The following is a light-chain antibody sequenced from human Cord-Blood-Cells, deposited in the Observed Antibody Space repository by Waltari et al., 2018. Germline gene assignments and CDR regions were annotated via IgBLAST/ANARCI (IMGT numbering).Light chain of an antibody. CDR3: SSYTSSSTVV. V-gene: IGLV2-14*01. J-gene: IGLJ2*01. CDR1: SSDVGGYNY. CDR2: DVS. Sequence: QSALTQPASVSGSPGQSLTISCTGTSSDVGGYNYVSWYQQHPGKAPKLMIYDVSKRPSGVSHRFSGSKSGNTASLTISGLQAEDESDYYCSSYTSSSTVVFGGGTKLTVL.